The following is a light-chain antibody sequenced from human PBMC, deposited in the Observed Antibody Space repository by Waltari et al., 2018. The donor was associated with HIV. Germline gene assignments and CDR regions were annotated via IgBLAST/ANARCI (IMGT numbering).Light chain of an antibody. CDR2: WTS. Sequence: DIVMTRSPDSLSVSLGERRTINCKSSQSVLYSSNNKNYVAWYQQKTGPPPNLLIYWTSTPASGSPVRTSVSVSGTDFPLPIHCLHAEDVALSFCQHYYSTPPTFGGGPKVEI. CDR1: QSVLYSSNNKNY. J-gene: IGKJ4*01. V-gene: IGKV4-1*01. CDR3: QHYYSTPPT.